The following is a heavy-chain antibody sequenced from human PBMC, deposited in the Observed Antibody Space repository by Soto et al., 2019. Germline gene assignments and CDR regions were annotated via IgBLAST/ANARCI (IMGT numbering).Heavy chain of an antibody. V-gene: IGHV2-5*01. CDR1: GFSLTTRGMT. D-gene: IGHD6-13*01. CDR3: TLRQDTSRGPIY. Sequence: QITLKQSGPTLVQPTQTLTLTCTVSGFSLTTRGMTLGWIRQPPGKAPEWLALINQYSPSLQSRLTFTKDTSNNQVVLTMTNMDPVDTATYYCTLRQDTSRGPIYCGQGIMVTVSS. J-gene: IGHJ4*02. CDR2: INQ.